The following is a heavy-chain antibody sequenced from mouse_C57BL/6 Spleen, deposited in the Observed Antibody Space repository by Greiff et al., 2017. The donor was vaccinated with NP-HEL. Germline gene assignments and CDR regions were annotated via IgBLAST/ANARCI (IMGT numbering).Heavy chain of an antibody. J-gene: IGHJ4*01. CDR2: IDPETGGT. V-gene: IGHV1-15*01. D-gene: IGHD1-1*01. Sequence: VQLQQSGAELVRPGASVTLSCKASGYTFTDYEMHWVKQTPVHGLEWIGAIDPETGGTAYNQKFKGKAILTADKSSSTAYMELRSLTSEDSAVYYGTRDYGSSLHYYAMDYWGQGTSVTVSS. CDR3: TRDYGSSLHYYAMDY. CDR1: GYTFTDYE.